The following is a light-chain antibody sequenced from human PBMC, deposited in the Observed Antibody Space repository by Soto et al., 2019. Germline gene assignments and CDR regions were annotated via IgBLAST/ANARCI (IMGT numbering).Light chain of an antibody. Sequence: QSVMTQPPSVSAAPGQKVTISCSGSSSNIGGNSVSWYQQLPGTAPKLLIYEVSYRPSGVSSRFSGSKSGNTASLTISGLQAEDEADYYCSSYTSSNTLEVFGVGTKLTVL. CDR1: SSNIGGNS. CDR3: SSYTSSNTLEV. CDR2: EVS. V-gene: IGLV2-14*01. J-gene: IGLJ1*01.